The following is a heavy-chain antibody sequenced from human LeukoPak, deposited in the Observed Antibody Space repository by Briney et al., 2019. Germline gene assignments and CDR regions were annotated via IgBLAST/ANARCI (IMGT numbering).Heavy chain of an antibody. CDR3: ARERTGYYNFDY. Sequence: PGRSLRLSCAASGFTFSSYAMHWVRQAPGKGLEWVAVISYDGSNKYYADSVKGRFTISRDNSKNTLYLQMNSLRAEDTAVYYCARERTGYYNFDYWGQGTLVTVSS. CDR2: ISYDGSNK. J-gene: IGHJ4*02. V-gene: IGHV3-30-3*01. CDR1: GFTFSSYA. D-gene: IGHD3/OR15-3a*01.